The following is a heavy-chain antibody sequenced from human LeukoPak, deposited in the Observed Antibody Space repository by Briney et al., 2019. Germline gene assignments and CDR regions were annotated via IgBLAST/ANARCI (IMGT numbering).Heavy chain of an antibody. CDR1: GYTFTSYG. V-gene: IGHV1-46*01. D-gene: IGHD5-18*01. J-gene: IGHJ5*02. CDR2: INPSGGST. Sequence: GASVKVSCKASGYTFTSYGISWVRQAPGQGLEWMGIINPSGGSTSYAQKFQGRATMTRDTSTSTVYMELSSLRSEDTAVYYCARDKGYSYGLEVWFDPWGQGTLVTVSS. CDR3: ARDKGYSYGLEVWFDP.